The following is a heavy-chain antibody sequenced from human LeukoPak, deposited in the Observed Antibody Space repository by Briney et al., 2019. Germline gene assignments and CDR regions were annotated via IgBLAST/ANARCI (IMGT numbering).Heavy chain of an antibody. Sequence: GASVKVSCKASGYTFTSYAISWVRQAPGQGLECMGWISAYNGNTNYAQKLQGRVTMTTDTSTSTAYMELRSLRSDDTAVYYCARDLLRDYGSGTYYQYNWFDPWGQGTLVTVSS. CDR2: ISAYNGNT. CDR3: ARDLLRDYGSGTYYQYNWFDP. CDR1: GYTFTSYA. D-gene: IGHD3-10*01. J-gene: IGHJ5*02. V-gene: IGHV1-18*01.